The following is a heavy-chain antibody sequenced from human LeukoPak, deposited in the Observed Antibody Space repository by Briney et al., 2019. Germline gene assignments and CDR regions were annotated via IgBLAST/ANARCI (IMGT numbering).Heavy chain of an antibody. D-gene: IGHD2-2*01. CDR1: GFTFSSYS. J-gene: IGHJ3*02. Sequence: GGSLRLSCAASGFTFSSYSMNWVRQAPGKGLEWVSYISSSSSTIYYADSVKGRFTISRDNAKNSLYLQMNSLRAEDTAVYYCARTGYCSSTSCYEHSRGHDAFDIWGQGTMVTVSS. CDR2: ISSSSSTI. CDR3: ARTGYCSSTSCYEHSRGHDAFDI. V-gene: IGHV3-48*04.